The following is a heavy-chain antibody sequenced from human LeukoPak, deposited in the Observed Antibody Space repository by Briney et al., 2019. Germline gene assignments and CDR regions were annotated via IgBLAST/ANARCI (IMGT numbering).Heavy chain of an antibody. J-gene: IGHJ4*02. V-gene: IGHV4-39*01. CDR3: ARAWATDYFDY. CDR2: FDYRGRT. CDR1: GGSISSGSHY. Sequence: SETLSLTCTVSGGSISSGSHYWGWIRQPPGKGLGWIGSFDYRGRTYYSPSLKSRVTISVDTSKNQLSLKLTSVTAADTAMHYCARAWATDYFDYWGQGTLVTVSS.